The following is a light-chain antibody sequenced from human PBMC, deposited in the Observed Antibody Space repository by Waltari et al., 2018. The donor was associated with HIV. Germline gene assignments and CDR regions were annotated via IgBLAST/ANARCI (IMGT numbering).Light chain of an antibody. J-gene: IGKJ4*01. V-gene: IGKV3-15*01. CDR3: QQYNNWPIT. Sequence: EIVMTQSPATLSVSPGERATLSCRASQSVSSNLAWYQQKPGQAPRLLIYGASTRATGIPARFIGSGSGTEFTLTISSLQSEDFAVYYCQQYNNWPITFGGGTKVGIK. CDR2: GAS. CDR1: QSVSSN.